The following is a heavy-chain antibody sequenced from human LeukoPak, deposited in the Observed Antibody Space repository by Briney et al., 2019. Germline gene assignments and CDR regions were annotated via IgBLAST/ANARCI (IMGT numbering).Heavy chain of an antibody. Sequence: KPSETLSLTCAVYGGSFSADYWSWIRQPPGKGLEWIGEINHSGSTNYNPSLKSRVTISVDTSKNQFSLKLFSVTAADTAVYYCARGLGIFGVVYFDYRGQGTLVTVSS. V-gene: IGHV4-34*01. CDR1: GGSFSADY. J-gene: IGHJ4*02. D-gene: IGHD3-3*01. CDR3: ARGLGIFGVVYFDY. CDR2: INHSGST.